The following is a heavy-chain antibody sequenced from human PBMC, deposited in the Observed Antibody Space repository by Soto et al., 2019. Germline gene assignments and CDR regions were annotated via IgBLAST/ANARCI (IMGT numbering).Heavy chain of an antibody. CDR3: ARRHRVSGMDV. CDR2: IYYSGST. D-gene: IGHD3-16*02. V-gene: IGHV4-59*01. J-gene: IGHJ6*02. Sequence: SENLSLTCTVSGGSISSYYWSWIRQTPGKGLEWIGYIYYSGSTNYNPSLKSRVTISVDTSKNQFSLKLSSVTAADTAVYYCARRHRVSGMDVWGQGTTVTVSS. CDR1: GGSISSYY.